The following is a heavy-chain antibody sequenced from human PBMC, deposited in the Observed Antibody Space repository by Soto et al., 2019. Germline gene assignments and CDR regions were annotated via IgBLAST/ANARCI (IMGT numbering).Heavy chain of an antibody. D-gene: IGHD1-26*01. V-gene: IGHV1-18*01. Sequence: GASVKVSCKSSGYNFTRFGISWVRQAPGQGLEWMGWISTYNGNTNYAQRLQGRVTMTTDTSTNTAYMELRSLRSDDTALYYCARPYIVGTTMSYGMDVWGQGTTVTASS. CDR2: ISTYNGNT. CDR1: GYNFTRFG. CDR3: ARPYIVGTTMSYGMDV. J-gene: IGHJ6*02.